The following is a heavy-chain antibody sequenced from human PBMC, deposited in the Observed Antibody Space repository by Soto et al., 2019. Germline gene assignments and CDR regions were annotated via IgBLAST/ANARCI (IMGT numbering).Heavy chain of an antibody. CDR1: GFTFSSYA. V-gene: IGHV3-30-3*01. CDR2: ISYDGSNK. J-gene: IGHJ4*02. D-gene: IGHD3-3*01. CDR3: ARDKRDLRFLEWSYYFDF. Sequence: QVQLVESGGGVVQPGRSLRLSCAASGFTFSSYAMHWVRQAPGKGLEWVAVISYDGSNKYYADSVKGRFTISRDNSKYTLYLQMNSLRAEDTAVYYCARDKRDLRFLEWSYYFDFWVQGTLVTVSS.